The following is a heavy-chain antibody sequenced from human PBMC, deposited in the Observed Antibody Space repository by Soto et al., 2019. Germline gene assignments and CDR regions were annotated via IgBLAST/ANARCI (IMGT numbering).Heavy chain of an antibody. CDR1: GGTFSGYA. D-gene: IGHD2-15*01. Sequence: QVQLVQSGAEVKKPGSSVKVSCQASGGTFSGYALTWVRQAPGQGLEWMGEFVPLFGSTNYAQKFAGRITIIADESTSTGYMALSTLRSEDTAVYYCATHSLGTSSPPYFDKCGQGTLVTVSS. CDR3: ATHSLGTSSPPYFDK. V-gene: IGHV1-69*01. CDR2: FVPLFGST. J-gene: IGHJ4*02.